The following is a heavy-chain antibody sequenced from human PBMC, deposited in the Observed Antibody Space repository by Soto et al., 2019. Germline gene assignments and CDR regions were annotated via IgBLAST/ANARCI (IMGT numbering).Heavy chain of an antibody. CDR3: AKDFARYEGDWYYYYGMDV. CDR2: ISGSGGST. D-gene: IGHD2-21*02. Sequence: GGSLRLSCAASGFTFSSYAMSWVRQAPGKGLEWVSAISGSGGSTYYADSVRGRFTISRDNSKNTLYLQMNSLRAEDTAVYYCAKDFARYEGDWYYYYGMDVWGQGTTVTVSS. J-gene: IGHJ6*02. CDR1: GFTFSSYA. V-gene: IGHV3-23*01.